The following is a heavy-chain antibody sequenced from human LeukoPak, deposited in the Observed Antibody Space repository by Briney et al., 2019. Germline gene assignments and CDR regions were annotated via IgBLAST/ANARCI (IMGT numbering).Heavy chain of an antibody. Sequence: GGSLRLSCAASGFTFSSYWMHWVRQAPGKGLGWVSRINPDGISTNYADSVKGRFTISRDNAKNTLYLQMNSLRAEDTAVYYCACGTAAVPYWGQGTLVTVSS. D-gene: IGHD6-13*01. J-gene: IGHJ4*02. CDR3: ACGTAAVPY. CDR2: INPDGIST. CDR1: GFTFSSYW. V-gene: IGHV3-74*01.